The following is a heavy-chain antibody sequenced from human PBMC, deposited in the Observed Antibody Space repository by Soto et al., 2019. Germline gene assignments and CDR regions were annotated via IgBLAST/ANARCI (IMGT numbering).Heavy chain of an antibody. CDR1: GGTFSSYA. Sequence: SVKVSCKASGGTFSSYAISWVRQAPGQGLEWMGGIIPIFGTANYAQKFQGRVTITADESTSTAYMELSSLRSEDTAVYYCARGFLQWRNWFDPWGQGTLVTVSS. D-gene: IGHD6-19*01. J-gene: IGHJ5*02. CDR3: ARGFLQWRNWFDP. CDR2: IIPIFGTA. V-gene: IGHV1-69*13.